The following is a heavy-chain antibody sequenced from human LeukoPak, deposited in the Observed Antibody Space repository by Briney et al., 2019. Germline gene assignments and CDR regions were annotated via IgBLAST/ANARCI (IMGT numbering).Heavy chain of an antibody. CDR3: ARDRGSSGWGSYYYGMDV. V-gene: IGHV3-48*03. CDR2: ISSSGSTI. Sequence: GGSLRLSCAASGFTFSSYEMNWVRQAPGKGLEWVSYISSSGSTIYYADSVKGRFTISRDNAKNSLYLQMNSLRAEDTAVYYCARDRGSSGWGSYYYGMDVWGQGTTVTVSS. J-gene: IGHJ6*02. CDR1: GFTFSSYE. D-gene: IGHD6-19*01.